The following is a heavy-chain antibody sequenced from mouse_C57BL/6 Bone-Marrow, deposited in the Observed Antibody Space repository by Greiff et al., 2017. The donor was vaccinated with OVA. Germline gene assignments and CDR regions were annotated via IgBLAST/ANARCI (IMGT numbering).Heavy chain of an antibody. CDR1: GYSITSDY. CDR3: ARWGGYFDV. V-gene: IGHV3-8*01. Sequence: EVQLQESGPGLAKPSQTLSLTCSVTGYSITSDYWNWLRKFPGNKLEYMGYISYSGSTYYNPSLKSRISITRDTSKNQYYLQLNSVTTEDTATYYCARWGGYFDVWGTGTTVTVSS. CDR2: ISYSGST. J-gene: IGHJ1*03.